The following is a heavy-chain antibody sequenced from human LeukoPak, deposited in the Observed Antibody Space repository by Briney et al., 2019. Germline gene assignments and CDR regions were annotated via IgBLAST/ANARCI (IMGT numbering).Heavy chain of an antibody. CDR3: AASLGIGDY. D-gene: IGHD7-27*01. CDR1: GFTVXXXX. Sequence: GGSLRLSCXXSGFTVXXXXXXXXXQXPXTGLEWXXVIYSGGXXXXXXSVKGXXXXXXXXSKNXLYLQMNSLRAEDTAVYYCAASLGIGDYWGQGTLVTVSS. CDR2: IYSGGXX. J-gene: IGHJ4*02. V-gene: IGHV3-53*04.